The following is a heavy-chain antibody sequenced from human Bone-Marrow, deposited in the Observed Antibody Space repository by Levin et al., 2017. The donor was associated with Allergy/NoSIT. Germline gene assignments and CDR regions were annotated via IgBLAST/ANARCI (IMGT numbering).Heavy chain of an antibody. CDR3: AKVAYCGGDCFLLRNYYYYGMDV. D-gene: IGHD2-21*02. Sequence: AASVKVSCAASGFTFSSYAMSWVRQAPGKGLEWVSAISGSGGSTYYADSVKGRFTISRDNSKNTLYLQMNSLRAEDTAVYYCAKVAYCGGDCFLLRNYYYYGMDVWGQGTTVTVSS. V-gene: IGHV3-23*01. CDR1: GFTFSSYA. CDR2: ISGSGGST. J-gene: IGHJ6*02.